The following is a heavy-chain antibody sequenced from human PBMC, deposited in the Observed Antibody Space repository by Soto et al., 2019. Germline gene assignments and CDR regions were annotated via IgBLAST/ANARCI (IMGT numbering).Heavy chain of an antibody. CDR1: GGTFSSYA. CDR3: ARDKRGYSYGLGGYYFDY. Sequence: ASVKVSCKASGGTFSSYAVSWVRQAPGQGLEWMGGIIPIFDTANYAQKFQGRVTITADESTSTAYMELSSLRSEDTAVYYCARDKRGYSYGLGGYYFDYWGQGTLVTISS. V-gene: IGHV1-69*13. J-gene: IGHJ4*02. D-gene: IGHD5-18*01. CDR2: IIPIFDTA.